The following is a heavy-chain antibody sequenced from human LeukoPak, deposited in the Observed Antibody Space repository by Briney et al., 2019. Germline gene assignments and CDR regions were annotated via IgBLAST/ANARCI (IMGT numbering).Heavy chain of an antibody. CDR3: ARYSSGRPPFDY. D-gene: IGHD3-22*01. CDR1: GGTFSSYA. CDR2: INPNSGGT. Sequence: ASVKVSCKASGGTFSSYAISWVRQAPGQGLEWMGWINPNSGGTNYAQKFQGRVTMTRDTSISTAYMELSSLRSDDTAVYYCARYSSGRPPFDYWGQGTLVTVSS. J-gene: IGHJ4*02. V-gene: IGHV1-2*02.